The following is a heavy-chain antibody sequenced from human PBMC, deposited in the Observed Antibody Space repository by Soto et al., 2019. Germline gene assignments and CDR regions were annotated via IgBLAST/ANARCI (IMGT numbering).Heavy chain of an antibody. Sequence: PSATXSLSCAVSGASISSPDVFICFRQSPGKGLDWIGEIYHTGRAKYNPSLKSRVTLLVYKSKNEFSMKVTSVNAADTAVYYCENVSTRSHDIEVWGQATTV. D-gene: IGHD2-8*01. CDR3: ENVSTRSHDIEV. CDR2: IYHTGRA. J-gene: IGHJ6*01. V-gene: IGHV4-4*02. CDR1: GASISSPDV.